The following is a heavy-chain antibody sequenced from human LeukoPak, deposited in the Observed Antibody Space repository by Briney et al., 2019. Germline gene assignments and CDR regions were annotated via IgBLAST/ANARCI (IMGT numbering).Heavy chain of an antibody. CDR1: GGSFSGYY. Sequence: SETLSLTCAVYGGSFSGYYWSWIRQPPGKGLEWIGEINHSGSTNYNPSLKSRVTISVDTSKNQFSLKLSSVTAADTAVYYCARGSLGSPGGIDYWGQGTLVTVSS. J-gene: IGHJ4*02. V-gene: IGHV4-34*01. CDR3: ARGSLGSPGGIDY. D-gene: IGHD2-8*02. CDR2: INHSGST.